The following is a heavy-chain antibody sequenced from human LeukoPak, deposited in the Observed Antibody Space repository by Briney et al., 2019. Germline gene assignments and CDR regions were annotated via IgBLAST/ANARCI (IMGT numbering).Heavy chain of an antibody. Sequence: GESLKISCKGSGYNFNTYWIAWVRQTPGTGLEWMGIIYPGDSDTKYNPSFRGLTTISADKSINSAYLQWSSPKPSDTAIYYCVRSRWELLSYFDSWGQGTLVTVSS. CDR1: GYNFNTYW. CDR2: IYPGDSDT. V-gene: IGHV5-51*01. J-gene: IGHJ4*02. CDR3: VRSRWELLSYFDS. D-gene: IGHD4-23*01.